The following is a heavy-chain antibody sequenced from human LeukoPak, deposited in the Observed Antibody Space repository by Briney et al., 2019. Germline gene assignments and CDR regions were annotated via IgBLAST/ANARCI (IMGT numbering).Heavy chain of an antibody. Sequence: GGSLRLSCAASRLTFSTYAMSWVRQARGKGLEWVSAISGSGGSTYYADSVKGRFTISRDNSKNTLYLQMNSLRVEDTAVYYCAKDKGRAAAGFDYWGQGTLVTVSS. D-gene: IGHD6-13*01. V-gene: IGHV3-23*01. CDR2: ISGSGGST. J-gene: IGHJ4*02. CDR3: AKDKGRAAAGFDY. CDR1: RLTFSTYA.